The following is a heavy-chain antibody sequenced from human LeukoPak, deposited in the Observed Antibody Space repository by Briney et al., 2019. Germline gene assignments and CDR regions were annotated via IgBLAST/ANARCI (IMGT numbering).Heavy chain of an antibody. CDR1: GGSTSSSSYY. CDR2: IYYSGST. D-gene: IGHD6-19*01. Sequence: NPSETLSLTCTVSGGSTSSSSYYWGWIRQPPGKGLEWIGSIYYSGSTYYNPSLKSRVTISVDTSKNQFSLKLSSVTAADTAVYYCARDLSNGWLDYFDYWGQGTLVTVSS. J-gene: IGHJ4*02. V-gene: IGHV4-39*07. CDR3: ARDLSNGWLDYFDY.